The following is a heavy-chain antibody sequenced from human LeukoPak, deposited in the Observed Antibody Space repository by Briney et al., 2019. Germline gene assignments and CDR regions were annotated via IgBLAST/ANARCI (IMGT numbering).Heavy chain of an antibody. D-gene: IGHD6-13*01. V-gene: IGHV4-59*01. J-gene: IGHJ6*03. CDR2: IYYSGST. CDR1: GGSISSYY. CDR3: ARARLRQQLATYYYYYYMDV. Sequence: SETLSLTCTVSGGSISSYYWSWIRQPPGKGLEWIGYIYYSGSTNYNPSLKSRVTISVDTSKNQFSLKLSSVTAADTAVYYCARARLRQQLATYYYYYYMDVWGKGTTVTVSS.